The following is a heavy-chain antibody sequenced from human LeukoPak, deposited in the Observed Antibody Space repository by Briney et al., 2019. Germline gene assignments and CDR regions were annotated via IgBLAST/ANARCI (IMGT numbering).Heavy chain of an antibody. V-gene: IGHV4-39*01. CDR3: ARRFAPSRNDAFDI. Sequence: PSETLFLTCTVSGGSINSSSYYWGWIRPPPGKGLEWIGTIYYSGSTYYNPSLKSRVTISVDTSKNQFSLKLSSVTASDTAVYYCARRFAPSRNDAFDIWGQGTMVTVSS. D-gene: IGHD3-10*01. J-gene: IGHJ3*02. CDR1: GGSINSSSYY. CDR2: IYYSGST.